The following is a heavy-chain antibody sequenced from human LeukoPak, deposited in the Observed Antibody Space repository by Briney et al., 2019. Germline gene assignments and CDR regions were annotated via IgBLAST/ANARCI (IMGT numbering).Heavy chain of an antibody. CDR3: ARLGGDTYYFGSASYPNWYFDL. CDR1: GYTFTSYW. CDR2: IYPDDSDT. D-gene: IGHD3-10*01. V-gene: IGHV5-51*01. Sequence: GESLKISCQASGYTFTSYWIGWVRQMPGKGLECMGIIYPDDSDTTYSPSFQGQVTISADKSYSTAYLQWSSLKASDTAIYYCARLGGDTYYFGSASYPNWYFDLWGRGTLVTVSS. J-gene: IGHJ2*01.